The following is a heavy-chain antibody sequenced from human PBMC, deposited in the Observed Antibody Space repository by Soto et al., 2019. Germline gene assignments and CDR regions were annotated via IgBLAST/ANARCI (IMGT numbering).Heavy chain of an antibody. CDR2: INPSGGST. J-gene: IGHJ4*02. CDR1: GYSFTSYY. Sequence: ASVKVSCKASGYSFTSYYMHWVRQAPGQGLEWMGIINPSGGSTSYAQKFQGRVTMTEDTSTDTAYMELSSLRSEDTAVYYCATSPTSSIAARLLQFDYWGQGTLVTVSS. D-gene: IGHD6-6*01. CDR3: ATSPTSSIAARLLQFDY. V-gene: IGHV1-46*01.